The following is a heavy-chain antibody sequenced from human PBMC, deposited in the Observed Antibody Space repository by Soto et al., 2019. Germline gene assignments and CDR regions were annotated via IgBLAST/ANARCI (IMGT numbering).Heavy chain of an antibody. CDR2: IYPGDSDT. CDR3: ARFSPGTVAYYYYGMDV. V-gene: IGHV5-51*01. D-gene: IGHD5-12*01. J-gene: IGHJ6*02. CDR1: GYSFTSYW. Sequence: GESLKISCKGSGYSFTSYWIGWVRQMPGKALEWMGIIYPGDSDTRYSPSFQGQVTISADKSISTAYLQWSSLKASDTAMYYCARFSPGTVAYYYYGMDVWGQGTTVTVSS.